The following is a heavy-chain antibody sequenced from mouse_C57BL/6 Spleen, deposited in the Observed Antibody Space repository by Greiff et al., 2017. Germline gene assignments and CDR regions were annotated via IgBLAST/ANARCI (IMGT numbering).Heavy chain of an antibody. J-gene: IGHJ2*01. CDR2: IDPSDSYT. D-gene: IGHD2-1*01. CDR1: GYTFTSYW. V-gene: IGHV1-50*01. CDR3: ARRYGNYFDY. Sequence: QVQLKESGAELVKPGASVKLSCKASGYTFTSYWMQWVKQRPGQGLEWIGEIDPSDSYTNYNQKFKGKATLTVDTSSSTAYMQLSSLTSEDSAVYYCARRYGNYFDYWGQGTTLTVSS.